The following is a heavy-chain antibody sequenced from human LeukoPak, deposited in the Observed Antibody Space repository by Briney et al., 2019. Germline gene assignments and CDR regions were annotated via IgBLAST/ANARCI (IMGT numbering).Heavy chain of an antibody. D-gene: IGHD2-2*01. V-gene: IGHV3-49*04. J-gene: IGHJ4*02. Sequence: LTGGSLRLSCAASGFTFSNYNMNWVRQAPGKGLEWVGFIRSKAYGGTTEYAASVKGRFTISRDDSKSIAHLQMNSLKTEDTAVYYCTRRAYQLTKENYWGQGTLVTVSS. CDR2: IRSKAYGGTT. CDR3: TRRAYQLTKENY. CDR1: GFTFSNYN.